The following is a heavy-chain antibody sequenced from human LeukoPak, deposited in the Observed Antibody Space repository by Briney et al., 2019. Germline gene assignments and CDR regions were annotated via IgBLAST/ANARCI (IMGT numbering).Heavy chain of an antibody. V-gene: IGHV4-34*01. CDR2: INHSGST. CDR3: ARGGYYDYVWGSYTRDNYFDY. Sequence: SETLSLTCAVYGGSFSGYYWSWIRQPPGKGLEWIGEINHSGSTNYNPSLKSRVTISVDTSKNQFSLKLSSVTAADTAVYYCARGGYYDYVWGSYTRDNYFDYWGQGTLVTVSS. CDR1: GGSFSGYY. J-gene: IGHJ4*02. D-gene: IGHD3-16*01.